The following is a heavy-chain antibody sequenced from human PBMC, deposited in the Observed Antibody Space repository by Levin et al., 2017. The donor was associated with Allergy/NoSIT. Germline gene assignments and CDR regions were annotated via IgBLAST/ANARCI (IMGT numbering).Heavy chain of an antibody. Sequence: TGGSLRLSCAASEFTFSYFTMHWVRQAPGKGLEWVAVISNDGSSESYADSVKGRFTISRDNSKNTLYLQMSSLKTDDTAVYYCARRRSIYGDYGSIDYWGQGTLVTVSS. CDR1: EFTFSYFT. J-gene: IGHJ4*02. V-gene: IGHV3-30*15. CDR3: ARRRSIYGDYGSIDY. D-gene: IGHD4-17*01. CDR2: ISNDGSSE.